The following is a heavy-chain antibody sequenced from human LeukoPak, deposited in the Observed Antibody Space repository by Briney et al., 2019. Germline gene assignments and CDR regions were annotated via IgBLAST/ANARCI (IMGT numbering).Heavy chain of an antibody. Sequence: ASVKVSCKASGYTFTSYDLNWVRQATGQGLEWIGWMNPNSGNIGYAQKFQGRVTLTRSTSISTAYMELRSLTSEDTAVYYCARDYGGNSGWFDPWGQGTLVTVSS. CDR3: ARDYGGNSGWFDP. D-gene: IGHD4-23*01. V-gene: IGHV1-8*01. CDR1: GYTFTSYD. CDR2: MNPNSGNI. J-gene: IGHJ5*02.